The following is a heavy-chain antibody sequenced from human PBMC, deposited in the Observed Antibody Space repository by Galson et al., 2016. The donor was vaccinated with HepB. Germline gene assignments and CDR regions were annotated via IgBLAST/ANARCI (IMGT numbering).Heavy chain of an antibody. V-gene: IGHV3-11*06. J-gene: IGHJ4*02. CDR1: GFTFSGYY. Sequence: SLRLSCAASGFTFSGYYMAWIRQAPGKGLEWLSYISSSSLYTNYAGSVKGRFTISRDNAKNSLNLQMNSLRVDDTAVCYCARVADVDYGDHSFFDYWGQGALVTVSS. D-gene: IGHD4-23*01. CDR3: ARVADVDYGDHSFFDY. CDR2: ISSSSLYT.